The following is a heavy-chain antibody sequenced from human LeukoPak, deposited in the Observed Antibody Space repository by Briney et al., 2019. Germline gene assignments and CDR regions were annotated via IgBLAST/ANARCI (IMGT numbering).Heavy chain of an antibody. V-gene: IGHV1-69*01. CDR3: ASGEGDFWSGCPLAMDV. J-gene: IGHJ6*04. D-gene: IGHD3-3*01. CDR2: IIPIFGTA. Sequence: SVKVSCKASGGTFSSYAISWVRQAPGQGLEWMGGIIPIFGTANYAQKFQGRVTITADESTSTAYMELSSLRSEDAAVYYCASGEGDFWSGCPLAMDVWGKGTTVTVSS. CDR1: GGTFSSYA.